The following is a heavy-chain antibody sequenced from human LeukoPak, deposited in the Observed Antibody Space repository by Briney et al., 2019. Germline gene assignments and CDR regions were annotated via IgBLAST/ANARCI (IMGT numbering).Heavy chain of an antibody. V-gene: IGHV3-30*18. J-gene: IGHJ3*02. Sequence: GGSLRLSCAASGFTFSSYGIHWVRQAPGKGLEWGAVISYDGSNKYFADSVKGRFTISRDNSKDPLYLQMNSLRAEDTAVYYCAKDSGIAVAGTLRAFDIWGQGTMVTVSS. D-gene: IGHD6-19*01. CDR3: AKDSGIAVAGTLRAFDI. CDR1: GFTFSSYG. CDR2: ISYDGSNK.